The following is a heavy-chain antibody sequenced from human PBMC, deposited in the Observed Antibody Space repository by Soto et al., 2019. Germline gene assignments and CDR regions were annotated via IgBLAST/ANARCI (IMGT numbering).Heavy chain of an antibody. CDR1: GGSISSGGYS. J-gene: IGHJ6*03. D-gene: IGHD2-2*01. CDR2: IYHSGST. V-gene: IGHV4-30-2*01. CDR3: ARQQYCGSSTCYDSLYYQYMDV. Sequence: PSETLSLTCAVSGGSISSGGYSWSWIRQPPGKGLEWIGYIYHSGSTYYNPSLKSRVTISVDTPNNQFSLKLSSVTAADTAVYFCARQQYCGSSTCYDSLYYQYMDVWGKGTMVTVSS.